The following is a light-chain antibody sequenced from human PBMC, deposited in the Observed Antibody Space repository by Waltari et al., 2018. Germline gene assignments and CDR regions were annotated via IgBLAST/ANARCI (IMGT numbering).Light chain of an antibody. CDR1: ESVSNTY. V-gene: IGKV3-20*01. J-gene: IGKJ1*01. CDR2: GAS. Sequence: EIVLTQSPGTLSLSPGERATIPCRASESVSNTYLAWYQQKPGQAPRLLIYGASSRATGIPDRFSGSGSGTDFTLIISRLEPEDFAVYFCQQYRDSPETFGQGTKVEIK. CDR3: QQYRDSPET.